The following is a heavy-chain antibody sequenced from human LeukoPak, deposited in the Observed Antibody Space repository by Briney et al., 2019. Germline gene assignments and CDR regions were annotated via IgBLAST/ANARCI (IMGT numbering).Heavy chain of an antibody. CDR2: IRSDGSDK. V-gene: IGHV3-30*02. Sequence: AGTLRLSCAASGFTFSSSGMHWVRQAPGKGLEWVASIRSDGSDKNYADSVKGRFTISRDNSKNTLYLEMSSLRPEDTAIYSCAKSLGYCRGGSCYPWGQGTLVTVSS. CDR3: AKSLGYCRGGSCYP. D-gene: IGHD2-15*01. J-gene: IGHJ5*02. CDR1: GFTFSSSG.